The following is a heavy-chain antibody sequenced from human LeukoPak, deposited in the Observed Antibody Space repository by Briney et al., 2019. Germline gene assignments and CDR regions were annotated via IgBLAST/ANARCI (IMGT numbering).Heavy chain of an antibody. D-gene: IGHD2-8*01. CDR2: IYSAGST. V-gene: IGHV3-53*01. CDR3: ATRDRNNGVDY. Sequence: GGSLRLSCAASGFTVSSNYMSWVRQAPGKGLEWVSVIYSAGSTYYADSVKGRFTISRDKSKNTVYLQMNSLRAEDTAVYYCATRDRNNGVDYWGQGTQVTVSS. J-gene: IGHJ4*02. CDR1: GFTVSSNY.